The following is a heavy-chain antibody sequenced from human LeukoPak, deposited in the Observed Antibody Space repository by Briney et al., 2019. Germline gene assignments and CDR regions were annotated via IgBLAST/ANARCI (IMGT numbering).Heavy chain of an antibody. Sequence: GGSLRLSCAASGFTFSSYWMHWVRQAPGKGLVWASHINSDGRSTSYADSVKGRFTISRDNAKNTLYLQMNSLRAEDTALYYCARDTLAFRHYFDYWGQGTLVTVSS. J-gene: IGHJ4*02. CDR2: INSDGRST. V-gene: IGHV3-74*01. CDR3: ARDTLAFRHYFDY. D-gene: IGHD2/OR15-2a*01. CDR1: GFTFSSYW.